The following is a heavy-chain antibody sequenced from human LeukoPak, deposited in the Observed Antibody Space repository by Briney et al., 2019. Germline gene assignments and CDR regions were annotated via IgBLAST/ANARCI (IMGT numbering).Heavy chain of an antibody. CDR3: ARDPNGSGSYYSDWFDP. Sequence: GGSLRLSCAASLFTFSDYYMSWIRQAPGKGRECVWYISSSGSTIYYAESVKGRFTISRDKAKTSLYLQMKSLRAEDTAVYYCARDPNGSGSYYSDWFDPWGQGTLVTVSS. D-gene: IGHD3-10*01. CDR1: LFTFSDYY. CDR2: ISSSGSTI. J-gene: IGHJ5*02. V-gene: IGHV3-11*01.